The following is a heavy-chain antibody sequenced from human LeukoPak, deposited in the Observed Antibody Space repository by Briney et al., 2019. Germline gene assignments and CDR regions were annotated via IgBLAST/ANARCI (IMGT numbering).Heavy chain of an antibody. V-gene: IGHV3-7*04. CDR1: GFTFSSYW. D-gene: IGHD4-17*01. Sequence: GGSQRLSCVASGFTFSSYWMTWVRQAPGKGLEWVANIRQDGSDKYYVDSVKGRFTISRDNAKNSLYLQMNSLRAEDTAVYYCARTTHDSGGYWGQGTLVTVSS. CDR3: ARTTHDSGGY. J-gene: IGHJ4*02. CDR2: IRQDGSDK.